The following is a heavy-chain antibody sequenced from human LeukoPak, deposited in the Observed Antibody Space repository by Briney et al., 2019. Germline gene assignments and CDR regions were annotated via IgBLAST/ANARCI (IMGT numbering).Heavy chain of an antibody. D-gene: IGHD3-3*01. J-gene: IGHJ5*02. CDR2: IYYSGST. CDR3: ARDPSWEWNWFDP. Sequence: SETLSLTCTVSGGSISSYYWSWIRQPLGKGLEWIGYIYYSGSTNYNPSLKSRVTISVDTSKNQFSLKLSSVTAADTAVYYCARDPSWEWNWFDPWGQGTLVTVSS. CDR1: GGSISSYY. V-gene: IGHV4-59*01.